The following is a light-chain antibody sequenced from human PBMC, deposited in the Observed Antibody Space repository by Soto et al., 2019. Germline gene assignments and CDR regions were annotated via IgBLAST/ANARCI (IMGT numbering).Light chain of an antibody. J-gene: IGKJ1*01. V-gene: IGKV1-12*01. CDR3: QRTNSFPLT. CDR1: QDISSR. Sequence: DIQMTQSPSSVCASVGDRVTITCRASQDISSRLAWYQQKPGKAPKLLISAASTLQSAVPSRFSGSGSGTDFTLTISSLQPEDCATYYCQRTNSFPLTFGQGTKVEIK. CDR2: AAS.